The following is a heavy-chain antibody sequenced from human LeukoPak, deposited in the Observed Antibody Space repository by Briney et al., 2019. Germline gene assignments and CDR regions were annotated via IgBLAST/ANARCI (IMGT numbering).Heavy chain of an antibody. CDR2: IYYSGST. CDR3: ARGDYEGIYY. Sequence: PETLSLTCTVSGGSISSYYWSWIRQPPGKGLEWIGYIYYSGSTNYNPSLKSRVTISVDTSKNQFSLKLSSVTAADTAVYYCARGDYEGIYYWGQGTLVTVSS. D-gene: IGHD4-17*01. V-gene: IGHV4-59*01. CDR1: GGSISSYY. J-gene: IGHJ4*02.